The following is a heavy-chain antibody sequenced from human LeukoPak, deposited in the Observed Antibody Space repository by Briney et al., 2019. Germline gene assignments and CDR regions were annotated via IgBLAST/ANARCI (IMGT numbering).Heavy chain of an antibody. V-gene: IGHV4-59*01. J-gene: IGHJ3*02. D-gene: IGHD3-22*01. CDR1: GGSISSYY. CDR2: IYYSGST. CDR3: ARVPITYYYDSSGRRDAFDI. Sequence: SETLSLTCTVSGGSISSYYWSWIRQPPGKGLEWIGYIYYSGSTNYNPSLKSRVTISVDTSKHRFSLTLSSVTAADPAVYYCARVPITYYYDSSGRRDAFDIWGQGTMVTVSS.